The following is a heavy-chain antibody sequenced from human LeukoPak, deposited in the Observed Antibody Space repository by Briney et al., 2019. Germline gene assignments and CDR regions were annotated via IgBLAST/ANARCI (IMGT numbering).Heavy chain of an antibody. CDR1: GGSISSSSYY. CDR2: ISGSGGST. V-gene: IGHV3-23*01. Sequence: ETLSLTCTVSGGSISSSSYYWGWIRQPPGKGLEWVSAISGSGGSTYYADSVKGRFTISRDTAKTTLDLQMNSLTTEDTALYYCAREADGFDIWGQGTMVTVSS. J-gene: IGHJ3*02. CDR3: AREADGFDI.